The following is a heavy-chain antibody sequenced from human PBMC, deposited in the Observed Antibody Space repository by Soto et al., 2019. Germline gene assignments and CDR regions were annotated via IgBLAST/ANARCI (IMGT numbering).Heavy chain of an antibody. CDR1: GFTFSDHY. Sequence: EVQLVESGGGLVQPGGSLRLSCAASGFTFSDHYMDWVRQAPGKGLEWVARTRNRANSYTTEYAASVKGRFTISSDNSNNSLYLQMNSLQTEDTAVYYCTRSSGSYKYFDLWGRGTLVTVSS. J-gene: IGHJ2*01. CDR3: TRSSGSYKYFDL. CDR2: TRNRANSYTT. V-gene: IGHV3-72*01. D-gene: IGHD1-26*01.